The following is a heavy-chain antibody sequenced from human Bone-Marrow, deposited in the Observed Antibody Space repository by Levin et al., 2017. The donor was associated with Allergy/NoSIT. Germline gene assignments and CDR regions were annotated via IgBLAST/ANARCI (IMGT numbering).Heavy chain of an antibody. CDR3: ARAVRGVLSDY. Sequence: PGGSLRLSCVASGFTFSSHGMHWVRQAPGKGLEWVGIIWFDGSNKYYADSVKGRFTISRDDSKNTVYLQMNSLRVDDTAVYFCARAVRGVLSDYWGQGTLVTVSS. V-gene: IGHV3-33*01. CDR2: IWFDGSNK. CDR1: GFTFSSHG. D-gene: IGHD3-10*02. J-gene: IGHJ4*02.